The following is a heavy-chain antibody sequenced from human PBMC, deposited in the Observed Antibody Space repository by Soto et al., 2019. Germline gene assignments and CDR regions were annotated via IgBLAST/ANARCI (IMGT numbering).Heavy chain of an antibody. CDR1: GGSISSSIYY. D-gene: IGHD3-3*01. Sequence: SETLSLTCTVSGGSISSSIYYWGWIRQPPGKGLEWIGSIYYSGSTYYNPSLKSRVTISVDTSKNQFSLKLSSVTAADTAVYYCATNHGVGPGYYYYGMDVWGQGTTVTVSS. J-gene: IGHJ6*02. CDR2: IYYSGST. CDR3: ATNHGVGPGYYYYGMDV. V-gene: IGHV4-39*01.